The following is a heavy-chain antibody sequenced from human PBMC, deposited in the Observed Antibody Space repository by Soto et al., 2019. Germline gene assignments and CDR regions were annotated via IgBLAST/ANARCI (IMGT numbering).Heavy chain of an antibody. Sequence: SQTLSLTCAISGDSVSSNIAAWNWIRPSPSRGLEWLGRTYYRSKWYNDYAVSVKSRITINPDTSKNQFSLQLNSVTPEDTAVYYCARVPILIAAPYYGMDVWGQGTTVTVSS. CDR2: TYYRSKWYN. J-gene: IGHJ6*02. D-gene: IGHD6-13*01. CDR1: GDSVSSNIAA. CDR3: ARVPILIAAPYYGMDV. V-gene: IGHV6-1*01.